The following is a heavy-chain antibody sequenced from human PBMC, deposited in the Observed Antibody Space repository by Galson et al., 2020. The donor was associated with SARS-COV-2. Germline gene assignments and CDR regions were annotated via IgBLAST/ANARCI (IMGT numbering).Heavy chain of an antibody. D-gene: IGHD3-22*01. CDR2: IYYSGST. V-gene: IGHV4-31*03. J-gene: IGHJ6*02. Sequence: ETSETLSLTCTVSGGSISSGGYYWSWIRQHPGKGLEWIGYIYYSGSTYYNPSLKSRVTISVDTSKNQFSLKLSSVTAADTAVYYCARDTKYYDSSGYPNSDYYYGMDVWGQGTTVTVSS. CDR3: ARDTKYYDSSGYPNSDYYYGMDV. CDR1: GGSISSGGYY.